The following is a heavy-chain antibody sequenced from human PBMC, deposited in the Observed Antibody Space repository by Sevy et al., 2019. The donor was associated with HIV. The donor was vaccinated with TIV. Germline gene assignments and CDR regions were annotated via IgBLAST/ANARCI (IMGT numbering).Heavy chain of an antibody. CDR2: ISYDGSNK. J-gene: IGHJ6*02. D-gene: IGHD3-9*01. CDR3: ARDDYDILTGYRGGGNYYYGMDV. Sequence: GGSLRLSCAASGFTFSSYAMHWVRQAPGKGLEWVAVISYDGSNKYYAGSVKGRFTISRDNSKNTLYLQMNGLRAEDTAVYYCARDDYDILTGYRGGGNYYYGMDVWGQGTTVTVSS. V-gene: IGHV3-30-3*01. CDR1: GFTFSSYA.